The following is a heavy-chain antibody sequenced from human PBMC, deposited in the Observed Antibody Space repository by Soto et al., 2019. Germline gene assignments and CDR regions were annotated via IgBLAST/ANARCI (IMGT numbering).Heavy chain of an antibody. J-gene: IGHJ4*02. V-gene: IGHV3-48*02. CDR1: GFTFSSYS. CDR3: ARGYYDSSGYLGLLDY. Sequence: GGALRFSCAASGFTFSSYSMNWVRQAPGKGLEWVSYISSSSSTIYYADSVKGRFTIPRDNAKNSLYLQMNSLRDEDTAVYYCARGYYDSSGYLGLLDYWGQGT. CDR2: ISSSSSTI. D-gene: IGHD3-22*01.